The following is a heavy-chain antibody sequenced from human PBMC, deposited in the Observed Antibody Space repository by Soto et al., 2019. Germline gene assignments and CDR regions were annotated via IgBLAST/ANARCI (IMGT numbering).Heavy chain of an antibody. J-gene: IGHJ4*02. D-gene: IGHD3-22*01. CDR3: ARDRSGEVGY. CDR1: GASISSGGYY. CDR2: IYYSGST. V-gene: IGHV4-31*03. Sequence: QVQLQESGPGLVKPSQTLSLTCTVSGASISSGGYYWSWIRQHPGKGLEWIGYIYYSGSTYYNPYLNSRVTISVDTSKNQFSLKLSSVTAADTAVYYCARDRSGEVGYWGQGTLVTVSS.